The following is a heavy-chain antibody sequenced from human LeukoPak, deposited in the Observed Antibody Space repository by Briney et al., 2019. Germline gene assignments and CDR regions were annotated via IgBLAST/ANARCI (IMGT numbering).Heavy chain of an antibody. J-gene: IGHJ3*02. Sequence: GGSLRLSCAASGFTFSSYSMSWVRQAPGKGLEWVSSISSSSSYIYYADSVKGRFTISRDNAKNSLYLQMNSLRAEDTAVYYCARDGGLGELSFNDAFDIWGQGTMVTVSS. V-gene: IGHV3-21*01. CDR1: GFTFSSYS. D-gene: IGHD3-16*02. CDR2: ISSSSSYI. CDR3: ARDGGLGELSFNDAFDI.